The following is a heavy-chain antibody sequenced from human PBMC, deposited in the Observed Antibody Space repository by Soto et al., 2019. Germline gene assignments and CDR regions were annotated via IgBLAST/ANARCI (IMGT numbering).Heavy chain of an antibody. CDR2: ISNSGSTT. CDR1: GFTFSSYA. Sequence: PGGSLRLSCAASGFTFSSYAMSWVRQAPGKGLEWVSAISNSGSTTYYADSVKGRFTISRGNSKNTLYLQMNSLRAEDTAVYYCAKDRVSEWLPFDYWGQGTLVTVSS. D-gene: IGHD3-3*01. J-gene: IGHJ4*02. V-gene: IGHV3-23*01. CDR3: AKDRVSEWLPFDY.